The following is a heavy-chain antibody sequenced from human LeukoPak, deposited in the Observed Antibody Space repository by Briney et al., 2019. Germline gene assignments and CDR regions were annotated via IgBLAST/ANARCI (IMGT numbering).Heavy chain of an antibody. D-gene: IGHD3-10*01. CDR2: IYYSGST. J-gene: IGHJ4*02. CDR1: SKHH. Sequence: SKHHMDWVRQAPGKGLEWIGSIYYSGSTYYNPSIKSRVTISVDTSKNQFSLKLSSVTAADTAVYYCARQLLWFGAQGDYWGQGTLVTVSS. CDR3: ARQLLWFGAQGDY. V-gene: IGHV4-39*07.